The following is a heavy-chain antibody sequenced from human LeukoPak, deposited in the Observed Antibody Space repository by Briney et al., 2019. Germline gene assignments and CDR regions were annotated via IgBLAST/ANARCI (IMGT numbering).Heavy chain of an antibody. J-gene: IGHJ4*02. Sequence: ASVKVSCKASGYTFTNYPMIWVRQAPGQGLEWMGWIDTKTGRPTYAQGLTGLFVFSLDTSVSTTYLQISNLQAHDTAMFYCARGGCSRGQGSPFDYWSQGTLVTVSS. V-gene: IGHV7-4-1*02. CDR1: GYTFTNYP. CDR2: IDTKTGRP. D-gene: IGHD6-25*01. CDR3: ARGGCSRGQGSPFDY.